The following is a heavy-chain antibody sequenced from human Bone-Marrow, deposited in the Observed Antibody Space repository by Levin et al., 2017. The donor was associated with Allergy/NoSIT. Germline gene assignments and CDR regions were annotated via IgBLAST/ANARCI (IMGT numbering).Heavy chain of an antibody. CDR3: ASWDYASTRGMDV. CDR2: ISFSGSPT. Sequence: GESLKISCAASGFTFSDYYMTWIRQAPGKGLEWLSYISFSGSPTYYADSVKGRFTISRDNAENSLFLQMNSLRAEDTAVYYCASWDYASTRGMDVWGQGTTVTVSS. J-gene: IGHJ6*02. D-gene: IGHD2-2*01. CDR1: GFTFSDYY. V-gene: IGHV3-11*01.